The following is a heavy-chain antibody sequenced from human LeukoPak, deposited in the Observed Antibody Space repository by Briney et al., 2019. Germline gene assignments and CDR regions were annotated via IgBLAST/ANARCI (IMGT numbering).Heavy chain of an antibody. CDR1: GFTFSSYW. CDR3: ASSRRDAYPGAFNY. V-gene: IGHV3-48*04. Sequence: PGGSLRLSCAASGFTFSSYWMSWVRQAPGKGLEWVSYISNTGYTIYYADSVKGRFTISRDNANDSLYLQMNSLRAEDTAVYYCASSRRDAYPGAFNYWGQGTLVTVSS. D-gene: IGHD5-24*01. J-gene: IGHJ4*02. CDR2: ISNTGYTI.